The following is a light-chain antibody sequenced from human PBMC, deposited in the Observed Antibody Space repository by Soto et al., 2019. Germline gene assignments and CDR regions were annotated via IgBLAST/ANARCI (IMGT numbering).Light chain of an antibody. CDR3: QQYNKFPSLT. CDR2: GAS. V-gene: IGKV3-15*01. J-gene: IGKJ4*01. Sequence: EIVMTQSPATLSVSPGERATLSCRASQSVSSNLAWYHQKPGQAPRLFIYGASTRATGIPARFSGSGSGTEFTLTISSLQSEDFAVYYCQQYNKFPSLTFGGGTKVEIK. CDR1: QSVSSN.